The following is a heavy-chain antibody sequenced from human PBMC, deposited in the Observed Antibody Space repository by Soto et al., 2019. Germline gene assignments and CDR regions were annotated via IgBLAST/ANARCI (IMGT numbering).Heavy chain of an antibody. CDR3: ARARYDSIGFNLDP. CDR1: GASITSHY. Sequence: QVQLQESGPGLVKPSETLSLTCNVSGASITSHYFAWIRQTPGRRLEWLGFIYLGGSINYNPSFKSRVXIXAXTXXNQFAVRLSSVTAADTAVYYCARARYDSIGFNLDPWGLGTLVTVSS. CDR2: IYLGGSI. D-gene: IGHD3-22*01. J-gene: IGHJ5*02. V-gene: IGHV4-59*11.